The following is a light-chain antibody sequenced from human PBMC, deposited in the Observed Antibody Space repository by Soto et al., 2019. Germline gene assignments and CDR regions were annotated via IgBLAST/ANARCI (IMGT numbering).Light chain of an antibody. J-gene: IGLJ2*01. CDR3: SSYTTSSTVV. CDR2: EVN. Sequence: QSALTQPASVSGSPGQSITISCTGTSSDVGGYKYVSWYQQHPGKAPKLIIYEVNHRPSGVSFRFSGSKSGYTASLTISGLQAEDEADYYCSSYTTSSTVVFGGGTKLTVL. CDR1: SSDVGGYKY. V-gene: IGLV2-14*01.